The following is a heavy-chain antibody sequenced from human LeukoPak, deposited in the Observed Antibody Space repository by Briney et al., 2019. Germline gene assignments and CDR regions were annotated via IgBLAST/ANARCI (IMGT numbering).Heavy chain of an antibody. CDR2: ISAYNGNT. D-gene: IGHD1-26*01. J-gene: IGHJ4*02. Sequence: ASVKVSCKASGYTFTSYGISWVRQAPGQGLEWMGWISAYNGNTNYAQKFQGRVTMTEDTSTDTAYMELSSLRSEDTAVYYCATRVGALPILFDYWGQGTLVTVSS. V-gene: IGHV1-18*01. CDR1: GYTFTSYG. CDR3: ATRVGALPILFDY.